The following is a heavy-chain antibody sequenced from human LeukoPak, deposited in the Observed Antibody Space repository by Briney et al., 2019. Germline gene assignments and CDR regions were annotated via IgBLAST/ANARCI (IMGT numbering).Heavy chain of an antibody. V-gene: IGHV4-39*01. J-gene: IGHJ4*02. CDR2: IYYSGST. CDR3: SRGGNFAF. CDR1: GGSLSSSSYY. Sequence: PSEPLSLTCIVSGGSLSSSSYYWGWIRQPPGKGLEWIGSIYYSGSTYYNPSLKSRVTISVDSSKNQFSLKLSSVTAADTAVYYCSRGGNFAFWGQGTLVTVSS.